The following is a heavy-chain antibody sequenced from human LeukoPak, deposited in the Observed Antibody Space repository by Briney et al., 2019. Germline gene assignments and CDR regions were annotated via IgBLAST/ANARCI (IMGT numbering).Heavy chain of an antibody. Sequence: TGGSLRLSCAASGFTFSSYGMHWVRQAPGKGLEWVAVIWYDGSNKYYADSVKGRFTISRDNSKNTLYLQINSLRAEDTAVYYWARYSGSGYFDYGGQGTLVTVSS. D-gene: IGHD1-26*01. CDR2: IWYDGSNK. CDR1: GFTFSSYG. CDR3: ARYSGSGYFDY. V-gene: IGHV3-33*01. J-gene: IGHJ4*02.